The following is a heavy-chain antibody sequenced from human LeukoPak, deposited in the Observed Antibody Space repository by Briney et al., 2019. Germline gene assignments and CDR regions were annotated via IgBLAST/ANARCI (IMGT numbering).Heavy chain of an antibody. CDR2: IYYTGTT. CDR1: GGFISSGGYY. Sequence: SETLSLTCTVTGGFISSGGYYWSWIRQFPGESLEWIGYIYYTGTTSYNPSLKTRLTLSVDTSKNQFSLRLSSVTAADTAVYYCARDNSGVFDYWGQGTLVTVSS. CDR3: ARDNSGVFDY. D-gene: IGHD3-10*01. J-gene: IGHJ4*02. V-gene: IGHV4-31*03.